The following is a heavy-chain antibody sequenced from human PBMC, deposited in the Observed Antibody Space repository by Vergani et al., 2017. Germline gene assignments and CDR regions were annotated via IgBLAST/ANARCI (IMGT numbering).Heavy chain of an antibody. CDR1: GFTFSSYG. D-gene: IGHD6-13*01. Sequence: QVQLVESAGGVVQPGGSLRLSCAASGFTFSSYGMHWVRQAPGKGLEWVAFIRYDGSNKYYADSVKGRFTISRDNSKNTLYLQMNSLRAEDTAVYYCAKDITPAAAGTDYWGQGTLVTVSS. V-gene: IGHV3-30*02. CDR2: IRYDGSNK. J-gene: IGHJ4*02. CDR3: AKDITPAAAGTDY.